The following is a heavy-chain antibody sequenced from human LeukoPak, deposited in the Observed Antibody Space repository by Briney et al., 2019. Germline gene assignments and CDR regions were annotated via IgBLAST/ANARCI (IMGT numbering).Heavy chain of an antibody. CDR2: IYYSGGT. CDR3: ARRAYGLDY. CDR1: GGSISSYY. V-gene: IGHV4-59*08. D-gene: IGHD4-17*01. J-gene: IGHJ4*02. Sequence: SETLSLTCTVSGGSISSYYWSWIRQPPGKGLEWVGYIYYSGGTNYNPSLKSRVTISVDTSKNQFSLKLSSVTAADTAVYYCARRAYGLDYWGQGTLVTVSS.